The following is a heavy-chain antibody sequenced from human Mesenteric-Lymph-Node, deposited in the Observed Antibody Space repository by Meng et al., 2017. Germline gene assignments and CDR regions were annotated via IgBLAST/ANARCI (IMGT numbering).Heavy chain of an antibody. V-gene: IGHV4-31*03. J-gene: IGHJ5*02. CDR1: GGSISGSGYY. CDR2: IYHSGTT. Sequence: HVQLQESGPGLGKPSQTLSLTCTVSGGSISGSGYYWNWIRQRPGKGLEWIGYIYHSGTTNYNPSLKSRVTISVDTSKNQFSLKLTSVTAADTAVYYCARDYSGGYYWFDPWGKGTLVTVSS. CDR3: ARDYSGGYYWFDP. D-gene: IGHD2-15*01.